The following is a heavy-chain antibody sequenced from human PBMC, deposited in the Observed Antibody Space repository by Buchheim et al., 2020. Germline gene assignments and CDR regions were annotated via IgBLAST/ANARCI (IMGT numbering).Heavy chain of an antibody. Sequence: QLQLQESGPGLVKPSETLSLTCTVSGGSISSSSYYWGWIRQPPGKGLEWIGSIYYSGSTYYNPSLKSRVTISVDTSKNQFSLKLSSVTAAETAVYYCARQFYDSSGYLLSFPVPYGMDVWGQGTT. CDR1: GGSISSSSYY. D-gene: IGHD3-22*01. V-gene: IGHV4-39*01. J-gene: IGHJ6*02. CDR2: IYYSGST. CDR3: ARQFYDSSGYLLSFPVPYGMDV.